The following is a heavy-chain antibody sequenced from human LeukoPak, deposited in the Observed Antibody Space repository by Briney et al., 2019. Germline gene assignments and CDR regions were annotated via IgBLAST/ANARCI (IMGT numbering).Heavy chain of an antibody. V-gene: IGHV3-15*07. CDR1: GFTFSNAW. Sequence: GGSLRLSCAASGFTFSNAWMNWVRQAPGKGLEWVGRIKSKTDDGTTDYAVPVKGRFTLSRDDSKNTLFLQMNSLKIEDTAVYYCTTMAGILGAKYFDYWGQGILVTVSS. D-gene: IGHD1-26*01. CDR3: TTMAGILGAKYFDY. CDR2: IKSKTDDGTT. J-gene: IGHJ4*02.